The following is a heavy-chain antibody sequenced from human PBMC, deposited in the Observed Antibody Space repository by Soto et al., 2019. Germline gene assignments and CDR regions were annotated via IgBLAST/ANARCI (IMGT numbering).Heavy chain of an antibody. V-gene: IGHV4-4*02. D-gene: IGHD6-13*01. J-gene: IGHJ5*02. CDR1: GGSISSSYW. Sequence: PSETLSLTCAVSGGSISSSYWWTWVRQAPGKGLQWIGEIYHSGITNYNPSLKSRVTISVDKSNNQFSLKLRSVTAADTAVYYCAGGGSSWSNWFDPWGQGTLVTVSS. CDR3: AGGGSSWSNWFDP. CDR2: IYHSGIT.